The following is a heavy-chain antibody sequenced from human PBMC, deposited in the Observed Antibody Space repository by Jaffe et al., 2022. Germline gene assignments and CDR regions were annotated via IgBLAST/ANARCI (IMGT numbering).Heavy chain of an antibody. CDR1: GFTFSSYA. CDR2: IGGSAGDT. V-gene: IGHV3-23*01. Sequence: EVQLLESGGGLVHPGGSLRLACAASGFTFSSYAMSWVRQAPGKGLEWVSAIGGSAGDTYYADSVKGRFTISRDNSKNTLYLQMNSLRAEDTAVYYCAKTYSGCCRFDYWGQGTLVTVSS. J-gene: IGHJ4*02. D-gene: IGHD6-19*01. CDR3: AKTYSGCCRFDY.